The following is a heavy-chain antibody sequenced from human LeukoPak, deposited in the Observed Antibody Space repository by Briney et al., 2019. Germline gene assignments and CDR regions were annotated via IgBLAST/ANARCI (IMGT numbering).Heavy chain of an antibody. CDR2: IHYSGNT. D-gene: IGHD3-10*01. Sequence: SGTLSLTCTVSGGSISGYYWNWIRQPPGKGLEWIGYIHYSGNTNYNPSLKSRVTISVDTSKNQFSLKLTSVTAADTAVYYCARRSIHYWYFDLWGRGTLVTVSS. V-gene: IGHV4-59*08. CDR3: ARRSIHYWYFDL. CDR1: GGSISGYY. J-gene: IGHJ2*01.